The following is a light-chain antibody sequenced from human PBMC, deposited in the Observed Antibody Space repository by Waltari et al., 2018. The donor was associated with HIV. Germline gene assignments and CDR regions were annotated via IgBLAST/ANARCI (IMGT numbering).Light chain of an antibody. CDR3: CSFAGSYTWL. J-gene: IGLJ2*01. V-gene: IGLV2-11*01. CDR1: SSDVGCSNY. Sequence: QSALTQPRSVSGSPGPSVTIPFPGTSSDVGCSNYFPWYQQLPGKAPKLMIYDLTERPSGVPDRFSGSKSGNTASLTISGLQAEDEADYYCCSFAGSYTWLFGGGTKLTVL. CDR2: DLT.